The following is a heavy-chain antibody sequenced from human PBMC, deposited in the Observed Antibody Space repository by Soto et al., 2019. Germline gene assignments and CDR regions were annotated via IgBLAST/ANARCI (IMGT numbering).Heavy chain of an antibody. Sequence: ASVKVSCTASGYTFTTYAIHWVRQAPGQGLEWMGWINAGNGNTKYSQKFQGRVTITRDTSASTAYMELSSLRSEDTAVYYCASTCSGGSCYSGVVSWFDPWGQGTLVTVSS. V-gene: IGHV1-3*01. J-gene: IGHJ5*02. CDR2: INAGNGNT. CDR3: ASTCSGGSCYSGVVSWFDP. CDR1: GYTFTTYA. D-gene: IGHD2-15*01.